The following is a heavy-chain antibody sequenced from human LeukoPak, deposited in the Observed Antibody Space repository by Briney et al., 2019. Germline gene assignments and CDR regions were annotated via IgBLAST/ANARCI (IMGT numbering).Heavy chain of an antibody. CDR1: GFTFSSYW. CDR2: IKQDGSEK. J-gene: IGHJ3*02. D-gene: IGHD6-19*01. CDR3: ARSGWYSFDAFDI. Sequence: PGGSLRLSCAASGFTFSSYWMSWVRQAPGKGLEWVANIKQDGSEKYYVDSVKGRFTISRDNAKNSLYLQMNSLRAEDTAVYYCARSGWYSFDAFDIWGQGTMVTVPS. V-gene: IGHV3-7*01.